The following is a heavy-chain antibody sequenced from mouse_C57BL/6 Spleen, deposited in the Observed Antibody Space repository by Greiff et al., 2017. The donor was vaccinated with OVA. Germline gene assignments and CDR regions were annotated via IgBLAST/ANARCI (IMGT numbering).Heavy chain of an antibody. CDR1: GFTFSDYG. Sequence: EVKVVESGGGLVKPGGSLKLSCAASGFTFSDYGMHWVRQAPEKGLEWVAYISSGSSTIYYADTVKGRFTISRDNAKNTLFLQMTSLRSEDTAMYYCARTSYYGSSKGYFDYWGQGTTLTVSS. J-gene: IGHJ2*01. V-gene: IGHV5-17*01. CDR3: ARTSYYGSSKGYFDY. CDR2: ISSGSSTI. D-gene: IGHD1-1*01.